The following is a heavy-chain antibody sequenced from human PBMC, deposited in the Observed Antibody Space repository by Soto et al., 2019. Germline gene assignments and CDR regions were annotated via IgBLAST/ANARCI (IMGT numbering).Heavy chain of an antibody. V-gene: IGHV4-4*02. D-gene: IGHD2-21*01. CDR2: IYHGGST. Sequence: QVHLQESGPGLVKPSGTLSLTCDISGGSIKTSNWWSWVRQAPGQRLEWIGEIYHGGSTNYNPSLKYRLTLLVDKSKNQFSLNLSSVTAADTAVYYCARGGLNSAAFDIWGQGTMVTVSS. J-gene: IGHJ3*02. CDR1: GGSIKTSNW. CDR3: ARGGLNSAAFDI.